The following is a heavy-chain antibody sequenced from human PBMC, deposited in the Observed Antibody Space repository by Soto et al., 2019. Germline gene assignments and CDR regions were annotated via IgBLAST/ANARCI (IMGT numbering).Heavy chain of an antibody. CDR2: IIPIFGTA. D-gene: IGHD2-15*01. V-gene: IGHV1-69*06. CDR3: ARHYCSGGSCYPGYYYGMDV. J-gene: IGHJ6*02. CDR1: GGTFSSYA. Sequence: QVQLVQSGAEVKKPGSSVKVSCKASGGTFSSYAISWVRQAPGQGLEWMGGIIPIFGTANYAQKFQGRVTITADKSTSTAYMELSSLRSEDTAVYYCARHYCSGGSCYPGYYYGMDVWGQGTTVTVSS.